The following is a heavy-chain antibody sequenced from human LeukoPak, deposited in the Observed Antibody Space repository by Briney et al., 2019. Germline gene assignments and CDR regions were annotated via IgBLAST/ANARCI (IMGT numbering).Heavy chain of an antibody. Sequence: PGGSLRLSCAASGFTFSSYGMHWVRQAPGKGLEWVAVISYDGSNEYYADSVKGRFTISRDNSKNTLYLQMNSLRAEDTAVYYCAKDRHAPGRYCSSTSCFPFDSWGQGTLVTVSS. CDR3: AKDRHAPGRYCSSTSCFPFDS. V-gene: IGHV3-30*18. CDR2: ISYDGSNE. CDR1: GFTFSSYG. J-gene: IGHJ5*01. D-gene: IGHD2-2*01.